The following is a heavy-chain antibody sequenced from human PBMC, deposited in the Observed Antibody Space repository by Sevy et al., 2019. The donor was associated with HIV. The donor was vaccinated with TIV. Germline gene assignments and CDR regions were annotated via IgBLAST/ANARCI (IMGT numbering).Heavy chain of an antibody. D-gene: IGHD3-10*01. CDR2: IGIGGDT. J-gene: IGHJ5*02. CDR1: GFTFSSYD. V-gene: IGHV3-13*01. Sequence: GGSLRLSCAASGFTFSSYDMHWVRQVTGQGLEWVSGIGIGGDTYYPGSVKGRFTMSRENARNSLELQMNSLRAGDTAVYYCVRGNNLGELGYWFDTWGQGTLVTVSS. CDR3: VRGNNLGELGYWFDT.